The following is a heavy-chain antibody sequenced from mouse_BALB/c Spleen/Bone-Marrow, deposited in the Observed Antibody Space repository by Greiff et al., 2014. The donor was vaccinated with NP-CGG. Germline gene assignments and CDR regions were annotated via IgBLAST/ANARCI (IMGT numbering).Heavy chain of an antibody. D-gene: IGHD4-1*01. Sequence: VQLQESGPELVEPGASVKMSCKASGYTFTSYYIHWLKQRPGQGLEWIGWIYPGDGYTKYNEKFKGKTTLTADKSSSTAYMLLSSLTSEDSAIYFCAGNWEWFAYWGQGTLVTVSA. CDR2: IYPGDGYT. CDR3: AGNWEWFAY. V-gene: IGHV1S56*01. CDR1: GYTFTSYY. J-gene: IGHJ3*01.